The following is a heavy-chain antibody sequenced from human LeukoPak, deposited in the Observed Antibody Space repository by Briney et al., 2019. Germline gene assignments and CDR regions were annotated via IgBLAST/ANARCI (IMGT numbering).Heavy chain of an antibody. Sequence: KPGGPLRLSCAASGFTFSDYYMSWIRQAPGKGLEWVSYISSSSSYTNYADSVKGRFTISRDNAKNSLYLQMNSLRAEDTAVYYCARDMGLRYFDYWGQGTLVTVSS. CDR3: ARDMGLRYFDY. V-gene: IGHV3-11*06. CDR2: ISSSSSYT. CDR1: GFTFSDYY. J-gene: IGHJ4*02. D-gene: IGHD3-16*01.